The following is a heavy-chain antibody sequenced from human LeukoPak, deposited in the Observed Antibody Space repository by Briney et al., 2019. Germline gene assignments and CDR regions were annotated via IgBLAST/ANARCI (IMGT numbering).Heavy chain of an antibody. V-gene: IGHV4-59*08. J-gene: IGHJ4*02. CDR1: GGSISSYY. CDR2: IYYSGST. CDR3: ARHLTGYSGYGFDY. D-gene: IGHD5-12*01. Sequence: SETLCLTCTVSGGSISSYYWSWTRQPPGKELEWIGYIYYSGSTNYNPSLKSRVTISVDTSENQFSLKLSSVTAADTAVYYCARHLTGYSGYGFDYWGQGTLVTVSS.